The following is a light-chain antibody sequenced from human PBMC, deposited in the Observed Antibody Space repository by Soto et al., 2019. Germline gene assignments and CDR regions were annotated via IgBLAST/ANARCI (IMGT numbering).Light chain of an antibody. J-gene: IGLJ2*01. CDR1: NIGDTS. V-gene: IGLV3-21*02. CDR3: QVWAGSSDHVV. Sequence: SSELTQPPSVSVAPGQTATITCAGNNIGDTSVHWYQQRPGQAPVLVVYDDSDRPSGIPERYSGSNSGNTATLTISRVEDGDEADYFCQVWAGSSDHVVFGGGTKVTVL. CDR2: DDS.